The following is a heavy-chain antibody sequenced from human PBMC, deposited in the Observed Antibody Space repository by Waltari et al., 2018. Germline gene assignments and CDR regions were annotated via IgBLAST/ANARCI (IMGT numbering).Heavy chain of an antibody. V-gene: IGHV1-18*01. Sequence: QLQLVQSAVEVQKPGASVKVSCQPSGESFNNFRITWLRQAPGQGPEWLGWISVYDGITDYAQKVQGRVTLTTDSSTTTAYLELRSLRSDDTAIYYCARDLGLGELINTFDVWGQGTMVTVSS. D-gene: IGHD3-16*01. J-gene: IGHJ3*01. CDR2: ISVYDGIT. CDR1: GESFNNFR. CDR3: ARDLGLGELINTFDV.